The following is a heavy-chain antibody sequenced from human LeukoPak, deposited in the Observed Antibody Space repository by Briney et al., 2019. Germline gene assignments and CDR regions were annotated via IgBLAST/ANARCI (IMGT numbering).Heavy chain of an antibody. J-gene: IGHJ4*02. Sequence: GGSLRLSCAASGFTFSSYAMSWVRQAPGKGLEWVSGTTNSGGNTYYADSVKGRFTISRDNSKNTPSLQMTSLRAEDTAVYYCATARGGYWGQGTLVTVSS. D-gene: IGHD2-15*01. CDR2: TTNSGGNT. CDR3: ATARGGY. V-gene: IGHV3-23*01. CDR1: GFTFSSYA.